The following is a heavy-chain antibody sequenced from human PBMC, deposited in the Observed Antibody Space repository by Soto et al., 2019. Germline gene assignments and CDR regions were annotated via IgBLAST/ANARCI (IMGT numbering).Heavy chain of an antibody. CDR1: GGSLSNIT. V-gene: IGHV1-69*08. Sequence: QVQLVQSGAEVKKPGSSVRVSCKISGGSLSNITVSWVRQAPGLGLEWMGRVNPLLGTGNYAQKFQGRVTLSANRSTNTAYMDMTSLTSDDPAMYYCARLPFDSWGQGALVTVSS. CDR3: ARLPFDS. J-gene: IGHJ4*02. CDR2: VNPLLGTG.